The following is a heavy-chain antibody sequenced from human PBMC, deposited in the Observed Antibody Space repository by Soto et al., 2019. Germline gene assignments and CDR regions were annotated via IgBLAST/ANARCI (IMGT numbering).Heavy chain of an antibody. CDR3: ARSIDCISGVCSPLYLMDV. V-gene: IGHV4-38-2*01. Sequence: KTSETLSLTCVVSLYSVSSDYSWGWIRQPPGKGLEWIGNIYNTGTTYYNPSLKSRVTISLDPPNNHVSLRLRSVTAADTAIYYCARSIDCISGVCSPLYLMDVWGQGTTVTVSS. CDR1: LYSVSSDYS. CDR2: IYNTGTT. J-gene: IGHJ6*02. D-gene: IGHD5-12*01.